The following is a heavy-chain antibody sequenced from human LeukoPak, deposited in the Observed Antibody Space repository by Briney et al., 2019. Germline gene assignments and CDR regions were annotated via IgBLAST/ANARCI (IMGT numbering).Heavy chain of an antibody. CDR1: GYTFTSYG. D-gene: IGHD6-19*01. CDR2: NSAYNGNT. Sequence: ASVKVSCKASGYTFTSYGISWVRQAPGQGLEWMGWNSAYNGNTNYAQKLQGRVTMTTDTSTSSAYMELRSLRSDDTAVYYCARVVAGHFDYWGQGTMVSVSS. CDR3: ARVVAGHFDY. J-gene: IGHJ4*02. V-gene: IGHV1-18*01.